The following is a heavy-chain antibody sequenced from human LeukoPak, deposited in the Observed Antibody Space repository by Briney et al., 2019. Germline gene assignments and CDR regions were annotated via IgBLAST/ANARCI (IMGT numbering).Heavy chain of an antibody. D-gene: IGHD3-22*01. CDR1: GGSISSYY. CDR3: ARSSRYYDSSGYYYSLPFDY. CDR2: IYTSGST. V-gene: IGHV4-4*09. Sequence: SETLSLTCTVSGGSISSYYWSWIRQPPGKGLEWIGYIYTSGSTNYNPSLKSRVTISVDTSKNQFSLKLSSVTAADTAVYYCARSSRYYDSSGYYYSLPFDYWAREPWSPSPQ. J-gene: IGHJ4*02.